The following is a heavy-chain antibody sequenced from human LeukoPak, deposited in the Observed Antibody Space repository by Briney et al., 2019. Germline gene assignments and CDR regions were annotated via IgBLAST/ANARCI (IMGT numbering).Heavy chain of an antibody. CDR2: IRSKADGGTT. V-gene: IGHV3-49*04. J-gene: IGHJ6*04. Sequence: GGTLRLSCTASGFTFGDYAMSWVREAPGEGVEWVGFIRSKADGGTTEYAASVKGRFTISRDDSKSIAYLQMNSLKTEDTAVYYCTRVLNYYGSGSYYSPYYYGMDVWGKGTTVTVSS. CDR1: GFTFGDYA. D-gene: IGHD3-10*01. CDR3: TRVLNYYGSGSYYSPYYYGMDV.